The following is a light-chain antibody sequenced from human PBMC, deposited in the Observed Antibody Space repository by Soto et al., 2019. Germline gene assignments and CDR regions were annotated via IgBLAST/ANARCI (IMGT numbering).Light chain of an antibody. V-gene: IGKV1-39*01. CDR3: QKYNTPQT. CDR1: QSISSY. CDR2: AAS. Sequence: DIQMTQSPSSLSASVGDRVTITCRASQSISSYLNWYQQKPGKAPKLLIYAASSLQSGVPSRFSGSGSGTDFTLTISSLQPEDVATYYCQKYNTPQTFGQGTKV. J-gene: IGKJ1*01.